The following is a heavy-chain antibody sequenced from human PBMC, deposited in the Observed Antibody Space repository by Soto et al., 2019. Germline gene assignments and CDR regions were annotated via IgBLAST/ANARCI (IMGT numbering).Heavy chain of an antibody. J-gene: IGHJ6*02. CDR3: ARGGFWRSGFGSSLPYLYGMDV. CDR2: IGTACDT. D-gene: IGHD6-13*01. CDR1: GFTFSSYD. V-gene: IGHV3-13*01. Sequence: PGGSLRLSCAASGFTFSSYDMHWVRQATGKGLEWVSAIGTACDTYYPGSVKGRFTISRKNAKNSRYLQMNSLVAGDTAVYYCARGGFWRSGFGSSLPYLYGMDVWGQGTTVTVSS.